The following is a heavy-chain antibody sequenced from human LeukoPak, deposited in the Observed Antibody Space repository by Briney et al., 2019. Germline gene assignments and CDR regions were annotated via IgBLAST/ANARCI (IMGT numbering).Heavy chain of an antibody. CDR1: GFTVSSNY. Sequence: PGGSLRLSCAASGFTVSSNYMSWVRQAPGKGLEWVSIIYSGGSTFYADSVKGRFTISRDNSKNTLYLQMNSLTAEDTAVYYCARTGSFEDAFDIWGQGTVVSVSS. V-gene: IGHV3-53*01. J-gene: IGHJ3*02. CDR2: IYSGGST. D-gene: IGHD1-26*01. CDR3: ARTGSFEDAFDI.